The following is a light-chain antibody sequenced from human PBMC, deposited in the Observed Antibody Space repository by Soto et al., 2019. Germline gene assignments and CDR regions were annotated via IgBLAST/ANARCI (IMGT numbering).Light chain of an antibody. Sequence: DIQMTQSPSSLSASVGDRVTITCRASQSISRFLNWYQQKPGKAPKLLIYAASSLQSGVPSRFSGTGSGTDFTLTISSLQPEDSATYYCQQSYSTPPALTFGGGTKVDIK. J-gene: IGKJ4*01. CDR1: QSISRF. V-gene: IGKV1-39*01. CDR3: QQSYSTPPALT. CDR2: AAS.